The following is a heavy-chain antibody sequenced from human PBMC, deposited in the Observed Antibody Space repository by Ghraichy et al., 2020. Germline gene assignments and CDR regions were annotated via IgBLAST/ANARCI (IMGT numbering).Heavy chain of an antibody. CDR2: IIPIFGTA. CDR1: GGTFSSYA. V-gene: IGHV1-69*13. CDR3: AREGPYCSNTSCSINWFDP. Sequence: SVKVPCKASGGTFSSYAISWVRQAPGQGLEWMGGIIPIFGTANYAQKFQGRVTITADESTSTAYMELSSLRSEDTAVYYCAREGPYCSNTSCSINWFDPWGQGTLVTVSS. D-gene: IGHD2-2*01. J-gene: IGHJ5*02.